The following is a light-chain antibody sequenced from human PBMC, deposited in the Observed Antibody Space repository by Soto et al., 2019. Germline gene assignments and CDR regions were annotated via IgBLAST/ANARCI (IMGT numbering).Light chain of an antibody. CDR3: QQYGSSPPLS. CDR1: QSVSSSY. J-gene: IGKJ4*01. V-gene: IGKV3-20*01. CDR2: GAS. Sequence: IVLTQSPAILALSPGDRATLSCRASQSVSSSYLAWYQHKPGQAPRLLIHGASSRATGIPDRFSGSGSGTDFTLTISRLEPEDFAVYYCQQYGSSPPLSFGGGTKVDIK.